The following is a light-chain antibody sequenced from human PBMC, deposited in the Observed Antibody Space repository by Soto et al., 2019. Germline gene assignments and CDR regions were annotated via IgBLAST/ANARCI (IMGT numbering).Light chain of an antibody. V-gene: IGKV1-5*01. Sequence: DIQMTQSPSTLSASVGDRVTITCRASQSISTWLAWYQQKPGKAPKLLISDASSLKSGVPSRFSGSGSATEFTLSISSLQPDEFATYYFQQYNRPSRTFGQWTKVAIK. CDR3: QQYNRPSRT. CDR2: DAS. J-gene: IGKJ1*01. CDR1: QSISTW.